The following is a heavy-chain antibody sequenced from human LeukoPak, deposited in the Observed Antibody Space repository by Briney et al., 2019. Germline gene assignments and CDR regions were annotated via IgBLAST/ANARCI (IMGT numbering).Heavy chain of an antibody. Sequence: GGSLRLSCAASGFTFSSYWMHWVRHAPGKGLVWVSRINSDGSSTSYADSVKGRFTISRDNAKNTLYLQMNSLRAEDTAVYYCARVPDSSGYLGGLWGQGTLVTVSS. CDR3: ARVPDSSGYLGGL. CDR1: GFTFSSYW. V-gene: IGHV3-74*01. CDR2: INSDGSST. D-gene: IGHD3-22*01. J-gene: IGHJ4*02.